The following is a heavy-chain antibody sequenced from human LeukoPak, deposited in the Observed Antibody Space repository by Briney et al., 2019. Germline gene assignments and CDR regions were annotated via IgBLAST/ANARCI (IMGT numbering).Heavy chain of an antibody. J-gene: IGHJ4*02. CDR3: TTETNDYVWGSYRTQVDY. CDR1: GFTFSNAW. Sequence: GGSLRLSCAASGFTFSNAWMNWVRQAPWKGLEWVGRIKSKTDGGTTDYAAPVKGRFTISRDDSKNTLYMQMNSLKSEDTAVYYCTTETNDYVWGSYRTQVDYWGQGTLVTVSS. D-gene: IGHD3-16*02. CDR2: IKSKTDGGTT. V-gene: IGHV3-15*01.